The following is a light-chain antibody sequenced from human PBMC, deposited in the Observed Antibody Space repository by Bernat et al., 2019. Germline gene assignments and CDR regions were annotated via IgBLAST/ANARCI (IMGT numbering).Light chain of an antibody. Sequence: QSALTQPPSASGSLGQSFTISCTGISSDVGADNHVSCYQQHPGKSPKVLIYEVNKLPSGVPDRFSGSKSGNTASLTVSGLQADDEDGYHCASHGGGNNLWVFGGVTKLTVL. V-gene: IGLV2-8*01. CDR2: EVN. CDR3: ASHGGGNNLWV. CDR1: SSDVGADNH. J-gene: IGLJ3*02.